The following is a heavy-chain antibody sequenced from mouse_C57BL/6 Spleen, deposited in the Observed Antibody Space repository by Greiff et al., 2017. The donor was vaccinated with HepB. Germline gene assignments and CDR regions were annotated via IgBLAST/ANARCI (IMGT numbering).Heavy chain of an antibody. CDR1: GFTFTDYY. Sequence: EVKLQESGGGLVQPGGSLSLSCAASGFTFTDYYMSWVRQPPGKALEWLGFIRNKANGYTTEYSASVKGRFTISRDNSQSILYLQMNALRAEDSATYYCARYLYATGAMDYWGQGTSVTVSS. CDR2: IRNKANGYTT. V-gene: IGHV7-3*01. CDR3: ARYLYATGAMDY. J-gene: IGHJ4*01. D-gene: IGHD2-3*01.